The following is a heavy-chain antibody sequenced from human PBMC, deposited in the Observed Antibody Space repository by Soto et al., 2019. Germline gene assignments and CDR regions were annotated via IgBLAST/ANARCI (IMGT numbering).Heavy chain of an antibody. CDR2: IYYSGST. CDR3: ARARDIVVVPAAARDAFDI. CDR1: GGSISSYY. D-gene: IGHD2-2*01. J-gene: IGHJ3*02. Sequence: SETLSLTCTVAGGSISSYYWSWIRQPPGKGLEWIGYIYYSGSTNYNPSLKSRVTISVDTSKNQFSLKLSSVTAADTAVYYCARARDIVVVPAAARDAFDIWGQGTMVTVSS. V-gene: IGHV4-59*01.